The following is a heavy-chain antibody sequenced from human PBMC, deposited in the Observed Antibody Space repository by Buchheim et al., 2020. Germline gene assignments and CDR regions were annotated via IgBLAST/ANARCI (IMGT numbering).Heavy chain of an antibody. D-gene: IGHD3-22*01. CDR3: ARDRGGYYYDSSGYLV. J-gene: IGHJ4*02. CDR2: IWYDGSNK. Sequence: QVQLVESGGGVVQPGRSLRLSCAASGFTFSSYGMHWVRQAPGKGLEWVAVIWYDGSNKYYADSVKGRFTISRENSKYTLYLQMNSLRAEDTAVYYCARDRGGYYYDSSGYLVWGQGTL. CDR1: GFTFSSYG. V-gene: IGHV3-33*01.